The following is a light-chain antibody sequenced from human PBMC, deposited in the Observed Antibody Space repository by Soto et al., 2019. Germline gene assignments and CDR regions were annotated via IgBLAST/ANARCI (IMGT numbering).Light chain of an antibody. J-gene: IGKJ4*01. Sequence: DIQMTQSPSSLSASLGDRVTITCRASQGISVYLAWFQQKPGKVPKLLIYAASTLQSGVPSRFSGSGSGTDFTLTISSLQPEDVATYYCQKYNCAPLTFGGGTKVEIK. V-gene: IGKV1-27*01. CDR1: QGISVY. CDR3: QKYNCAPLT. CDR2: AAS.